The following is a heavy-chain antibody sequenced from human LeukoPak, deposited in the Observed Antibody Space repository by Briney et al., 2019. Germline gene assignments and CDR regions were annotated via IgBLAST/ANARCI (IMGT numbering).Heavy chain of an antibody. CDR1: GFTFSNSA. CDR2: IWFDGSNK. D-gene: IGHD3-3*01. J-gene: IGHJ4*02. V-gene: IGHV3-30*02. Sequence: GGSLRLSCVASGFTFSNSALHWVRQAPGKGLEWVALIWFDGSNKYYADSVKGRFTISRDNSKNTLYLQMNSLRAEDTAVYYCAKDYDSLDYWGQGTLVTVSS. CDR3: AKDYDSLDY.